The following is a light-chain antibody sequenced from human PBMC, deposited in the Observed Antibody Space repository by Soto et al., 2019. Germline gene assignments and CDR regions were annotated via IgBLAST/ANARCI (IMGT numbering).Light chain of an antibody. J-gene: IGKJ4*01. V-gene: IGKV3-20*01. CDR3: QQFSSSPPRLT. CDR1: QSLSSTF. Sequence: EIVLTQSPGTLSLSPGERATLSCRASQSLSSTFLAWYQQKPGQAPRLLIYAASSRAAGIPDRFSGSGSGTDFTLTISRLEPEDFAVYYCQQFSSSPPRLTFGGGTKVEIK. CDR2: AAS.